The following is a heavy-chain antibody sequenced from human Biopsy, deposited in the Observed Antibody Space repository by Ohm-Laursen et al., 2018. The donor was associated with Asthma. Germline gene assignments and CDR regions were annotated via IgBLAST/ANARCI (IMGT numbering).Heavy chain of an antibody. Sequence: LSLTCAASGFMFRSFGMHWVRQAPGKGLEWLAAISYDGMSEYYADSVKGRFTISRDNSMNTLYLHMNSLRVEDTAVYYCARGLDYSGRSGFDYWGQGTLVTVSS. V-gene: IGHV3-30*03. CDR3: ARGLDYSGRSGFDY. D-gene: IGHD3-10*01. CDR1: GFMFRSFG. CDR2: ISYDGMSE. J-gene: IGHJ4*02.